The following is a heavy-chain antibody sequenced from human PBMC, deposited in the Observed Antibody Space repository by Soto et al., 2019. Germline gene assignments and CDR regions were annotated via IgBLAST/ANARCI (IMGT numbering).Heavy chain of an antibody. CDR3: ARFSGSYYYAMDV. CDR2: INHSGVT. J-gene: IGHJ6*02. D-gene: IGHD6-19*01. V-gene: IGHV4-34*01. CDR1: GGSFSGYY. Sequence: SETLSLTCAVYGGSFSGYYWSWISQPQGKGLEWIGEINHSGVTNYKPSLKRRGTISVDTSKNQFSLQLKSVTAADTALYYCARFSGSYYYAMDVWGQGSTVTVS.